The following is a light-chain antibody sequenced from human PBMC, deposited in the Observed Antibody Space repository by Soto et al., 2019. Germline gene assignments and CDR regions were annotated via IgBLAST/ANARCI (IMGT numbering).Light chain of an antibody. J-gene: IGLJ1*01. CDR2: DVT. Sequence: QSALTQPPSVSGSPGQSVTISCNGTISDVGFYARVSWYQQPPGTAPKLLIYDVTNRPSGVPDRFSGSQSGKTASLTISGLQAGDEADYYCSSYTSSSTYVFGTGTKLTVL. CDR1: ISDVGFYAR. CDR3: SSYTSSSTYV. V-gene: IGLV2-18*02.